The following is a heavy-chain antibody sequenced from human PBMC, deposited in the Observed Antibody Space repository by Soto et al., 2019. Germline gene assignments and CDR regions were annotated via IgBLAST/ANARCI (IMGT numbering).Heavy chain of an antibody. CDR1: VYSISSGYF. Sequence: PSETLCVTCAFSVYSISSGYFGGWIRQSPGKGLEWIGSIFHTGSTFYNPSLKSRVTISVDTSKNQFSLKLSSVTAADTAVYYCARADGDFFYQFDYWGQGTMVTVSS. D-gene: IGHD4-17*01. V-gene: IGHV4-38-2*01. CDR3: ARADGDFFYQFDY. J-gene: IGHJ4*02. CDR2: IFHTGST.